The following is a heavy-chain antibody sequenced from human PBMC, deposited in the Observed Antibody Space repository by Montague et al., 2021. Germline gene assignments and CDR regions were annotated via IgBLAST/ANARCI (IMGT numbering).Heavy chain of an antibody. V-gene: IGHV3-7*01. CDR3: TKSTWYAFDY. CDR1: GFPFSSFW. J-gene: IGHJ4*02. CDR2: IKEDGSEE. Sequence: SLRLSCAASGFPFSSFWMTWVRQAPGKGLEWVANIKEDGSEEYYVDSVKGRFTISRDNAKNSLYLQMDSLRAEDTAIYYCTKSTWYAFDYWGQGTLVTVSS. D-gene: IGHD2-8*01.